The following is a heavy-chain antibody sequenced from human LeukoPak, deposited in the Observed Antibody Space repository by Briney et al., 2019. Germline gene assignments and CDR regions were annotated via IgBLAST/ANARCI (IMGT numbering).Heavy chain of an antibody. D-gene: IGHD6-19*01. CDR3: VRDMGGWQTYFDY. Sequence: GGSLRLSCAASGFTFSTFAMIWVRQPPGKGLEWVSSIFPSGGEIHYADSVKGRFTISRDNATNSLYLQLNSLRAEDTAVYYCVRDMGGWQTYFDYWGQGTLVTVSS. CDR2: IFPSGGEI. J-gene: IGHJ4*02. V-gene: IGHV3-21*01. CDR1: GFTFSTFA.